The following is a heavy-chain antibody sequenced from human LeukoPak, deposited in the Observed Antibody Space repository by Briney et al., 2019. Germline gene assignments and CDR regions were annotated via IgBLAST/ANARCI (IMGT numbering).Heavy chain of an antibody. CDR3: AKGLRLDY. D-gene: IGHD5-12*01. CDR1: GFTFDDYA. CDR2: ISWNSGSI. Sequence: GGSLRLSCAASGFTFDDYAMHWVRQAPGKGLEWVSGISWNSGSIGYADSVKGRFTISRDNAKNSLYLQMNSLRAEDTALYYCAKGLRLDYWGQGTLVTVSS. V-gene: IGHV3-9*01. J-gene: IGHJ4*02.